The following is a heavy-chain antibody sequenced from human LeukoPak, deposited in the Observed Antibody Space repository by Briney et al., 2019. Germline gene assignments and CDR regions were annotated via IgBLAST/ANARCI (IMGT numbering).Heavy chain of an antibody. J-gene: IGHJ4*02. Sequence: SETLSLTCTVSGGSISSYYWSWIRQPPGKGLEWIGYIYYSGATNYNPSLKSRVTISVDTSKNRFSLKLSSVTAADTAVYYCARGVYIAAAQYGYWGQGTLVTVSS. D-gene: IGHD6-13*01. CDR1: GGSISSYY. V-gene: IGHV4-59*01. CDR3: ARGVYIAAAQYGY. CDR2: IYYSGAT.